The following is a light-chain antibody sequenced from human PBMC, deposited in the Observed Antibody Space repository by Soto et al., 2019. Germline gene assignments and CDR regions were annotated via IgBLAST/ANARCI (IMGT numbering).Light chain of an antibody. Sequence: AIQMTQSPSSLSASVGDRVTITCRASQGINNELGWYQQRPGKAPKVLLSGASILQSGVPSRFSGSGSGTDFTLTISSLQPEDFATYYCLQDYSYPYTFGQGTKLEIK. V-gene: IGKV1-6*01. CDR1: QGINNE. CDR3: LQDYSYPYT. J-gene: IGKJ2*01. CDR2: GAS.